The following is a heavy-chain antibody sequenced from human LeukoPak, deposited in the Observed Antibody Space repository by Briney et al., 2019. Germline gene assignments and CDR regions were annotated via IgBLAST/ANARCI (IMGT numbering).Heavy chain of an antibody. CDR3: ARGVFWSGYRPYYYYYYMDV. Sequence: PSETLSLTCAVYGGSFSGYYWSWIRQPPGKGLEGIGEINHSGSTNYNPSLKSRVTISVDTSKNQFSLKLSSVTAADTAVYYCARGVFWSGYRPYYYYYYMDVWGKGTTVTVSS. CDR1: GGSFSGYY. V-gene: IGHV4-34*01. J-gene: IGHJ6*03. CDR2: INHSGST. D-gene: IGHD3-3*01.